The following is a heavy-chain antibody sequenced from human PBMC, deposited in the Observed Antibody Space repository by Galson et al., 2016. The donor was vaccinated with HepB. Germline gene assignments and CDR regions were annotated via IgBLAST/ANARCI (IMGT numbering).Heavy chain of an antibody. Sequence: SLRLSCAASGFTVSSTYMTWVRQAPGKGLVWVSRIDSDGITTAYADSVKGRFTISRDNAKNTLYLQMNSLSAEDTAVYYCATGGGRRSKYYGMDVWGHGTMVTVSS. J-gene: IGHJ6*02. CDR1: GFTVSSTY. CDR3: ATGGGRRSKYYGMDV. V-gene: IGHV3-74*01. D-gene: IGHD1-26*01. CDR2: IDSDGITT.